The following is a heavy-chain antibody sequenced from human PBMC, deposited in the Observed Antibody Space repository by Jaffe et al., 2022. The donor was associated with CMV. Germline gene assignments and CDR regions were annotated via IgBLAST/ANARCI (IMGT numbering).Heavy chain of an antibody. CDR3: ARHPNKNKWKEPLPFKWGVPAARPTPQISYYMDV. CDR2: IYYTGTT. D-gene: IGHD1-1*01. J-gene: IGHJ6*03. V-gene: IGHV4-39*01. CDR1: GGPLSSSNYY. Sequence: QVQLQESGPGLVKPSETLSLSCSVSGGPLSSSNYYWAWIRQSPGKGLEWIGAIYYTGTTYYNPSLKSRVTISVDRSKNQFFLEMTSVTAADTAVYFCARHPNKNKWKEPLPFKWGVPAARPTPQISYYMDVWGKGTTVAVSS.